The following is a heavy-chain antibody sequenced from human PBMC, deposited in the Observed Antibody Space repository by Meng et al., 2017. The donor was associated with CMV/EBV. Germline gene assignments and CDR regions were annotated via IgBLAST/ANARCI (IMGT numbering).Heavy chain of an antibody. CDR3: ARVGRTSCYDY. J-gene: IGHJ4*02. V-gene: IGHV4-30-4*08. D-gene: IGHD2-2*01. CDR1: GGSISSGDYY. Sequence: QVQVQGSGPGPVRPSQTLTCTCPVYGGSISSGDYYWSWIRQPPGNGLEWIGYIYYSGSTYYNPSLKSRVTISVDTAKNQFSLKLSSVTAADTAVYYCARVGRTSCYDYWGQGTLVTVSS. CDR2: IYYSGST.